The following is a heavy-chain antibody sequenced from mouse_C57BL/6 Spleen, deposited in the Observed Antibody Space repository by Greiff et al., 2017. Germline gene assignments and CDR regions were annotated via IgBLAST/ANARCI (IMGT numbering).Heavy chain of an antibody. V-gene: IGHV1-55*01. CDR2: IYPGSGST. D-gene: IGHD2-1*01. J-gene: IGHJ2*01. CDR3: ARSAYGNYDY. Sequence: QVHVKQSGAELVKPGASVKMSCKASGYTFTSYWITWVKQRPGQGLEWIGDIYPGSGSTNYNEKFKSKATLTVDTSSSTAYMQLSSLTSEDSAVYYCARSAYGNYDYWGQGTTLTVSS. CDR1: GYTFTSYW.